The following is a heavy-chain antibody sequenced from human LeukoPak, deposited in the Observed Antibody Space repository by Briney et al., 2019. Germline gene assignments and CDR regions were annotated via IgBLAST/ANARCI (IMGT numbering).Heavy chain of an antibody. J-gene: IGHJ6*02. CDR2: HYYSGST. D-gene: IGHD4-11*01. CDR3: ARGSSTVTTASYYYGMDV. CDR1: GXSISSYY. Sequence: SETLSLTCTVSGXSISSYYWSWIRQPPGKGLEWIDYHYYSGSTNYNPYLKSRVTISVDTSKNQFSLKLSSVTAADTAVYYCARGSSTVTTASYYYGMDVWGQGTTVTVSS. V-gene: IGHV4-59*01.